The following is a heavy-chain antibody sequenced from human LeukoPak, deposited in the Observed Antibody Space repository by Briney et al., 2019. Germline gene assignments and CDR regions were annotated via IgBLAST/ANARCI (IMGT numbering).Heavy chain of an antibody. J-gene: IGHJ3*02. CDR1: GGSISSGGYY. D-gene: IGHD2-2*01. V-gene: IGHV4-30-2*01. CDR3: ASGDYCSVTTCPELDAFDI. CDR2: IYHSGST. Sequence: PSETLSLTCTVSGGSISSGGYYWSWLRQPPGKGLEWIGYIYHSGSTYYNPSLKSRVTISIDRSKNQFSLRLSSVTAADTAVYYCASGDYCSVTTCPELDAFDIWGQGTMVTVSS.